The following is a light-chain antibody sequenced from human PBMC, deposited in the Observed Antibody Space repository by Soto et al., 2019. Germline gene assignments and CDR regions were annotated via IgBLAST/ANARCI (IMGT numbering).Light chain of an antibody. CDR3: QQYGDSPRT. V-gene: IGKV3-20*01. CDR2: DAF. J-gene: IGKJ1*01. CDR1: QSVSRNY. Sequence: EIVLTQSPGTLSLSPGERATLSCRASQSVSRNYLAWYQQRPGQAPRLLIYDAFNRATGIPDRFSGRGSGKDFTLTLSRLEPEDFAVYYCQQYGDSPRTFGQGTKVEIK.